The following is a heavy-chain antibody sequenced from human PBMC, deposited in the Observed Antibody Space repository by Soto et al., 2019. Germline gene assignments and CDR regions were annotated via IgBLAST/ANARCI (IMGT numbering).Heavy chain of an antibody. D-gene: IGHD3-3*01. CDR3: ARGSGSDYYYCYYGMDV. V-gene: IGHV1-8*01. Sequence: ASVKVSCKASGYTFTSYDINWVRQATGQGLEWMGWMNPNSGNTGYAQKFQGRVTMTRNTSISTAYMELSSLRSEDTAVYYCARGSGSDYYYCYYGMDVWGQGTTVTVSS. J-gene: IGHJ6*02. CDR2: MNPNSGNT. CDR1: GYTFTSYD.